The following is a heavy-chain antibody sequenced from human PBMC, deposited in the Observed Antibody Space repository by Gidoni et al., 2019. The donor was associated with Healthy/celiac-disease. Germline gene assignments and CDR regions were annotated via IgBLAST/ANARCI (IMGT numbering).Heavy chain of an antibody. CDR2: IYYRGGT. J-gene: IGHJ6*02. CDR1: GGCSSSSSYY. V-gene: IGHV4-39*01. D-gene: IGHD1-26*01. CDR3: ARQGASGSYYGMDV. Sequence: QLQLQESGTGLVKPAETRGLTCTGSGGCSSSSSYYWGWIRQPPGKGLEWIGCIYYRGGTYYTPSLKRRVTISVDTSKNQFSLKLSSVTAADTAVYYCARQGASGSYYGMDVWGQGTTVTVSS.